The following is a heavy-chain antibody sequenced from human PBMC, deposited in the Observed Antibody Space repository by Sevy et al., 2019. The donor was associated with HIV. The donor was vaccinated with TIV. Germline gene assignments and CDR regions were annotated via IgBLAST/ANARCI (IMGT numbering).Heavy chain of an antibody. J-gene: IGHJ3*01. CDR1: GFTFDDYA. D-gene: IGHD3-10*01. V-gene: IGHV3-9*01. CDR3: AKDMSGKLGSFDF. Sequence: GGSLRLSCAASGFTFDDYAMHWVRQAPGKGLEWVSGVSWNSGSIGYADSVKGRFTISRDNAKNSLYLQMNSLRAEDTALYYSAKDMSGKLGSFDFWGHGTMVTVSS. CDR2: VSWNSGSI.